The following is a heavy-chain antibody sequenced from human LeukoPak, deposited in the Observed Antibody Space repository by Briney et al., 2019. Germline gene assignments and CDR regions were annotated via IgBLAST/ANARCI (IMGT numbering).Heavy chain of an antibody. CDR3: ARGVRSGYPYFDY. CDR2: IIPILGIA. Sequence: ASVKVSCKASGGTFSSYAISWVRQAPGQGLEWMGRIIPILGIANCAQKFQGRVTITADKSTTTAYMELSSLRSEDTAVYYCARGVRSGYPYFDYWGQGTLVTVSS. V-gene: IGHV1-69*04. D-gene: IGHD3-3*01. CDR1: GGTFSSYA. J-gene: IGHJ4*02.